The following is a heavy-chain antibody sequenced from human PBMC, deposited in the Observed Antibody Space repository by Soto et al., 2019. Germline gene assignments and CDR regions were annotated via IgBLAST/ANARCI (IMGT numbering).Heavy chain of an antibody. D-gene: IGHD3-10*01. CDR1: GFTFSSYA. CDR2: ISGSGGST. CDR3: ASRPLITMVRGVWNYYYYGMDV. J-gene: IGHJ6*02. V-gene: IGHV3-23*01. Sequence: GGSLRLSCAASGFTFSSYAMSWVRQAPGKGLEWVSAISGSGGSTYYADSVKGRFTISRDNSKNTLYLQMNSLRAEDTAVYYCASRPLITMVRGVWNYYYYGMDVWGQGTTVTVSS.